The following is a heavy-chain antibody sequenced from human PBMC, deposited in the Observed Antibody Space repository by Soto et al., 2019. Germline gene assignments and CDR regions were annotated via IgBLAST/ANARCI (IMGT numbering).Heavy chain of an antibody. CDR3: ASATEVGSSSSQNHYYCMDV. V-gene: IGHV1-18*01. D-gene: IGHD6-6*01. Sequence: QVQLVQSGAEVKKPGASVKVSCKASGYTFTSYGISWVRQAPGQGLEWMGWISAYNGNTNYAQKLQGRATMTTDTSTSTAYMELRSLRSDDTAVYYCASATEVGSSSSQNHYYCMDVWGQGTTVTVSS. J-gene: IGHJ6*02. CDR2: ISAYNGNT. CDR1: GYTFTSYG.